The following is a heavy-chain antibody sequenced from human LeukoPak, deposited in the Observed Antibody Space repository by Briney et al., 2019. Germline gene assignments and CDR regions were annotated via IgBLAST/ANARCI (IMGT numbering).Heavy chain of an antibody. CDR1: GFTFSSYA. CDR3: ANRGRYYFDY. D-gene: IGHD6-25*01. J-gene: IGHJ4*02. Sequence: GGSLRLSCAASGFTFSSYAVSWVRQAPGKGLEWVSSISGSGGSTYSADSVKGRFTISRDNSKNTLYLQMNSLRAEDTALYYCANRGRYYFDYWGQGALVTVSS. V-gene: IGHV3-23*01. CDR2: ISGSGGST.